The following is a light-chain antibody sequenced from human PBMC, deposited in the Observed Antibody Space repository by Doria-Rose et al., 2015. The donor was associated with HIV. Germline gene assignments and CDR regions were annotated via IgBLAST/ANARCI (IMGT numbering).Light chain of an antibody. CDR1: QSFSSTY. J-gene: IGKJ1*01. CDR2: DGS. V-gene: IGKV3-20*01. CDR3: HQYGTSWT. Sequence: TQSPGTLSLSPGERATLSCRASQSFSSTYLAWYQQKPGQAPSLLIYDGSTRATGIPDRCRASGSGTDFTLTINRLEPEDFALYYCHQYGTSWTFGQGTKVEI.